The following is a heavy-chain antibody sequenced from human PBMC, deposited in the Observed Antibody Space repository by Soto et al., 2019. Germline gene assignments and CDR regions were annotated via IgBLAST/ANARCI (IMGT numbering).Heavy chain of an antibody. J-gene: IGHJ6*02. CDR1: VFTFSNYD. V-gene: IGHV3-13*05. CDR3: ARTDRDFYGLDV. CDR2: ISAAGDP. Sequence: EVQLVESGGGLVQPGGSLRLSCEASVFTFSNYDMHWVRQGTGKGLELVSGISAAGDPDYADSVEGRFTISRENAQNSCFLKMNSLSVGDTAVYYCARTDRDFYGLDVWGQGTTVIVSS.